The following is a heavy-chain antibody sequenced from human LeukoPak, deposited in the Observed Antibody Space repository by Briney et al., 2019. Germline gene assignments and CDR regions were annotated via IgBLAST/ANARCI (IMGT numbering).Heavy chain of an antibody. D-gene: IGHD6-13*01. Sequence: GGSLRLSCAASGFTFSDYYMSWIRQAPGKGLEWVSYISSSSSSYTNYADSVKGRFTISRDNAKNSLYLQMNSLRAEDTAVYYCARHRIAAAGTGLTIDYWGQGTLVTVSS. CDR1: GFTFSDYY. CDR2: ISSSSSSYT. CDR3: ARHRIAAAGTGLTIDY. V-gene: IGHV3-11*03. J-gene: IGHJ4*02.